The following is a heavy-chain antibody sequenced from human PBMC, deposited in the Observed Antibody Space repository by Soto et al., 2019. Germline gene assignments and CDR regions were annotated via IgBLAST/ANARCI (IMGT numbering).Heavy chain of an antibody. CDR2: IYYSGSP. CDR3: VCERIWHPAWYLVL. D-gene: IGHD2-15*01. Sequence: TSETLSLTCTVSGGSISSYYWSWIRQPPGKGLEWIGYIYYSGSPNYSPSLESRVTISGDNSKNQFSLKLSTVTAADTAIYYCVCERIWHPAWYLVLRGPGTLVTGSS. V-gene: IGHV4-59*01. CDR1: GGSISSYY. J-gene: IGHJ4*02.